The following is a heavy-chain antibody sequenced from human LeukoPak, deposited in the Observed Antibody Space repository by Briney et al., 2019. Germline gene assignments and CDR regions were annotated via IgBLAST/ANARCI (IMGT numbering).Heavy chain of an antibody. CDR3: ARVPKYYDFWSGYYYYYGMDV. CDR1: GGSISSSSYY. J-gene: IGHJ6*02. Sequence: PSETLSLTCTVSGGSISSSSYYWGWIRQPPGKGLEWIGSIYYSGTSYYNPSLKSRVTISVDTSKNQFSLKLSSVTAADTAVYYCARVPKYYDFWSGYYYYYGMDVWGQGTTVTVSS. D-gene: IGHD3-3*01. CDR2: IYYSGTS. V-gene: IGHV4-39*07.